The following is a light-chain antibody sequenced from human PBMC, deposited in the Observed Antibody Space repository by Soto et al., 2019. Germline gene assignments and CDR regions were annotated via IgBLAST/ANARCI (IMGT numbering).Light chain of an antibody. J-gene: IGKJ1*01. Sequence: IMLTQSPGTLSLSPGERATLSCRASQSVSSSYLAWYQQKPGKAPRLLIYGASSRATGIPSRFSGSGSGTDFTLTISRLQPEDSAAYYCQQYSSSSWTFGQGTKV. CDR3: QQYSSSSWT. CDR1: QSVSSSY. CDR2: GAS. V-gene: IGKV3-20*01.